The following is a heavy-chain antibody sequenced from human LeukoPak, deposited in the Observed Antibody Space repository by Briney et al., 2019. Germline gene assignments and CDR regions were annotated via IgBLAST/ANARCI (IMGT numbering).Heavy chain of an antibody. J-gene: IGHJ5*02. Sequence: PSETLSLTCTVSGGSISSSSYYWGWIRQPPEKGLEWIGSIYYSESTYYKPSLKSRVTISVDTSKNQFSLKLTSVTAADTAVYYCARGHCSSTSCYYAAWFDPWGQGTLVTVSS. V-gene: IGHV4-39*01. D-gene: IGHD2-2*01. CDR3: ARGHCSSTSCYYAAWFDP. CDR2: IYYSEST. CDR1: GGSISSSSYY.